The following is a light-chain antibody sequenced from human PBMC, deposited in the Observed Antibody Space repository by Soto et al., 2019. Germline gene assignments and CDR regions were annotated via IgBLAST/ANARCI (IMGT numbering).Light chain of an antibody. CDR1: ENVKFN. CDR2: NAS. Sequence: EIVMTQSPATLSVSPGERATLSCRASENVKFNLAWYQQRPGQAPRLLFYNASTRATAFPARFSGSGSGTDYVLAISSLQSEDFAVYYCQQYYNWPLTFGQGTRLEN. J-gene: IGKJ5*01. V-gene: IGKV3-15*01. CDR3: QQYYNWPLT.